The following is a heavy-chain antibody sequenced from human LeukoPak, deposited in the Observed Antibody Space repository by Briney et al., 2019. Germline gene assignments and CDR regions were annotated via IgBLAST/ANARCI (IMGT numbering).Heavy chain of an antibody. D-gene: IGHD6-13*01. CDR1: GFTVSSNY. J-gene: IGHJ6*04. Sequence: GGSLRLSCAASGFTVSSNYMSWVRQAPGKGLEWVSSITSSSNYIYYADSVKGRFTISRDNAKSSLYLQMNSLIVEDTAVYYCAREGIAGPKDVWGKGTTVTVSS. CDR2: ITSSSNYI. V-gene: IGHV3-21*01. CDR3: AREGIAGPKDV.